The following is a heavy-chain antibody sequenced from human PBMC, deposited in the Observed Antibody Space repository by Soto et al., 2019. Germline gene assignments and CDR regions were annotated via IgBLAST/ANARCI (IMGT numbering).Heavy chain of an antibody. D-gene: IGHD1-1*01. CDR2: VSDYTSG. V-gene: IGHV4-59*08. CDR1: GGSMSGYE. J-gene: IGHJ5*02. Sequence: SETLSLTCIVSGGSMSGYEWAWIRESPARGLQYIGAVSDYTSGDSNPSFRSRVSISMDSSKRQFSLSLHSVTAADTATYYCARLVSAGVNNRHFDIWGQGALGTVSS. CDR3: ARLVSAGVNNRHFDI.